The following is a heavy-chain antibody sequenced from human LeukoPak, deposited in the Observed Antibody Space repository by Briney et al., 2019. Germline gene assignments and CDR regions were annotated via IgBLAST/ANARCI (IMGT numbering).Heavy chain of an antibody. CDR3: ARDSTWLLDY. V-gene: IGHV3-53*01. J-gene: IGHJ4*02. CDR2: IYSGGST. CDR1: GFTVSSNY. Sequence: PGGSLRLSCAASGFTVSSNYMSWVRQAPGKGLEWVSVIYSGGSTYYADSVKGRFTISRDNTKNVLYLQMNSLRADDTAVYFCARDSTWLLDYWGQGTLITVSS. D-gene: IGHD6-19*01.